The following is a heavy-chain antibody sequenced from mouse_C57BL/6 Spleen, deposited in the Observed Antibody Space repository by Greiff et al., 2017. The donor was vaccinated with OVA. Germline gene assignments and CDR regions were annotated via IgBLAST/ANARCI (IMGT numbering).Heavy chain of an antibody. Sequence: QVHVKQSGAELARPGASVKLSCKASGYTFTSYGISWVKQRTGQGLEWIGEIYPRSGNTYYNEKFKGKATLTADKSSSTAYMELRSLTSEDSAVYFCAREWSKGGYWGQGTTLTVSS. D-gene: IGHD2-5*01. J-gene: IGHJ2*01. CDR3: AREWSKGGY. V-gene: IGHV1-81*01. CDR1: GYTFTSYG. CDR2: IYPRSGNT.